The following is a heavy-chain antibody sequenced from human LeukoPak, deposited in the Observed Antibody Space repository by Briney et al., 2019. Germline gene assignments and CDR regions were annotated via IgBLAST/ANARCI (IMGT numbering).Heavy chain of an antibody. CDR3: ARSWSGYYTNWFDP. V-gene: IGHV1-2*02. J-gene: IGHJ5*02. D-gene: IGHD3-3*01. CDR2: INPSSGGT. Sequence: ASVKVSCKASGYTFTNYAMNWVRQAPGQGLEWMGWINPSSGGTNYAQKFQGRVTMTRDTSISTAYMELSRLRSDDTAVYYCARSWSGYYTNWFDPWGQGTLVTVSS. CDR1: GYTFTNYA.